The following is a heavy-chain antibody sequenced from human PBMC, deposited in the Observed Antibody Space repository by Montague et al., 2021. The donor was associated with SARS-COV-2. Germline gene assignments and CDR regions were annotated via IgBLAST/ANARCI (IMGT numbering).Heavy chain of an antibody. Sequence: SETLSLTCAVHGGSFSTYSWNWIRQPPVKGLEWIGEIHHGGSTNYNPSLKSRVTISADTSKNQFSLKLTSVAAADTAVYYCARLGDGVVPSPILGVGPYYSYYYVDVWGKGTTVTVSS. J-gene: IGHJ6*03. D-gene: IGHD3-10*01. CDR3: ARLGDGVVPSPILGVGPYYSYYYVDV. CDR1: GGSFSTYS. V-gene: IGHV4-34*01. CDR2: IHHGGST.